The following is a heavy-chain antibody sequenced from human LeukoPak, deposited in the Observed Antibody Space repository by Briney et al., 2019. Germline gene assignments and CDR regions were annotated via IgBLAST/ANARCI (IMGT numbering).Heavy chain of an antibody. J-gene: IGHJ4*02. CDR3: ARGYCSGGSCYGGDY. CDR1: GFTFSNYE. D-gene: IGHD2-15*01. V-gene: IGHV3-48*03. Sequence: PGGSLRLSCAASGFTFSNYEMNWVRQAPGKGLEWVSYMSSSGTTIYYAERRFTISRDNAKNSLYLLMNSLRAEDTAIYYCARGYCSGGSCYGGDYWGQGTLVTVSP. CDR2: MSSSGTTI.